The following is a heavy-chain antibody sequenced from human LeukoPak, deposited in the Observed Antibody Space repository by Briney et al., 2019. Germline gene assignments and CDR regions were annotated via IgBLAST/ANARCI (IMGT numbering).Heavy chain of an antibody. CDR2: INHSGST. CDR1: GGSFSGYY. D-gene: IGHD6-19*01. CDR3: ARGAGPPWFDP. V-gene: IGHV4-34*01. J-gene: IGHJ5*02. Sequence: SETLSLTCAVYGGSFSGYYWSWIRQPPGKGLEWIGEINHSGSTTYNPSLKSRVTISIDTSRNQFSMNLNSVTAADTGVYYCARGAGPPWFDPWGQGTLVTVSS.